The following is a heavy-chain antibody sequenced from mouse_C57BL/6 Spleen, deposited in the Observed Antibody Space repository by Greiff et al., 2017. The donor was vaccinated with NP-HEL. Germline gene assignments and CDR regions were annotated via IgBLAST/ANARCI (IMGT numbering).Heavy chain of an antibody. V-gene: IGHV1-82*01. CDR2: IYPGEGDT. CDR1: GYAFSSSW. Sequence: VQLQQSGPELVKPGASVKISCKASGYAFSSSWMNWVKQRPGKGLEWIGRIYPGEGDTNYNGKFKGKATLTADKSSSTAYMQLSSLTSEDSAVYFCARWSGTGAMDYWGQGTSVTVSS. D-gene: IGHD4-1*01. CDR3: ARWSGTGAMDY. J-gene: IGHJ4*01.